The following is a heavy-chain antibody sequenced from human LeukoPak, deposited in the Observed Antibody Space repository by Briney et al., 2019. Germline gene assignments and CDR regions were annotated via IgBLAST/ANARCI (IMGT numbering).Heavy chain of an antibody. Sequence: GGSLRLSCAASGFTFSNYGMHWVRQAPGKGLEWVTIIWYDGSNKYYADSVKGRFTISRDNSKNTLFLQMNSLRAEDTAVYYCARDKLTGNAFDIWGQGTMVTVSS. CDR3: ARDKLTGNAFDI. J-gene: IGHJ3*02. CDR1: GFTFSNYG. D-gene: IGHD3-10*01. V-gene: IGHV3-33*01. CDR2: IWYDGSNK.